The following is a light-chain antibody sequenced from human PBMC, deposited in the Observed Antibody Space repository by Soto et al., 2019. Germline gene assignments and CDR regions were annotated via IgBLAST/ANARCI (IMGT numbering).Light chain of an antibody. CDR1: QDIASY. CDR2: IAS. Sequence: DIQMTQSPSSLSAPIGDRATFTCRASQDIASYSTRYQQQPGQAPTLLIYIASSSESGVPSTFSGSGSGTDFTLPIRSLHPQEFATYFCQEIYTPPLTFGPGTKVDFK. CDR3: QEIYTPPLT. J-gene: IGKJ3*01. V-gene: IGKV1-39*01.